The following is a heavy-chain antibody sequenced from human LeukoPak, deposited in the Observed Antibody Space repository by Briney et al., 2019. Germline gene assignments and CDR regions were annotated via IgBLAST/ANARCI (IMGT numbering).Heavy chain of an antibody. CDR1: GFTFSSYA. V-gene: IGHV3-30*04. D-gene: IGHD6-19*01. Sequence: GRSLRLSCAASGFTFSSYAMHWVRQAPGKGLEWVAVISYDGSNKYYADSVKGRFTISRDNSKNTLYLQMNSLTAEDTAVYYCARDPYTLLAVGGLFDYWGQGTLVTVSS. J-gene: IGHJ4*02. CDR2: ISYDGSNK. CDR3: ARDPYTLLAVGGLFDY.